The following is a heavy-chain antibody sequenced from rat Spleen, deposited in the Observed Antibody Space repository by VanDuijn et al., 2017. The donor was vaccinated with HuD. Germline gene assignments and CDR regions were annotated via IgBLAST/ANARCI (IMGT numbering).Heavy chain of an antibody. Sequence: EVQLVESDGGLVQPGRSLKLSCAASGFTFSDYYMAWVRQAPTKGLEWVATISYDGSNTYYRDSVKGRFTISRDNAKSTLYLQMDSLRSEDTATYYCTRCTMGITFRGYFDYWGQGVMVTVSS. D-gene: IGHD1-9*01. J-gene: IGHJ2*01. V-gene: IGHV5-29*01. CDR1: GFTFSDYY. CDR3: TRCTMGITFRGYFDY. CDR2: ISYDGSNT.